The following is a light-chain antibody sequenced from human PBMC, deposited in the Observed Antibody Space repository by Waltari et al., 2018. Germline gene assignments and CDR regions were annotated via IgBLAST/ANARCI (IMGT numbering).Light chain of an antibody. CDR1: SRDVGGYNY. CDR2: DVS. J-gene: IGLJ3*02. V-gene: IGLV2-11*01. CDR3: CSYAGSYSWV. Sequence: QSALTQPRSESGSPGQSVTISCTGTSRDVGGYNYVSWYQQHPGKAPKLMIYDVSKRPSGVPDRFSGSKSGNTASLTISGLQAEDEADYYCCSYAGSYSWVFGGGTKLTVL.